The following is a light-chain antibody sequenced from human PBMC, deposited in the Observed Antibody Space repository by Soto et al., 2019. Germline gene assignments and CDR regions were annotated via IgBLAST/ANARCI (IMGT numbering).Light chain of an antibody. Sequence: EIALTQSPATLSLSPGERATLSCRASQSISTYLAWYQQKPGQAPRLLVYDASTRAPGIPARFSGSGSGTDFTLTLSSLGPEHFAVDYCQQGRNGPSEGTFGEGTKVETK. CDR1: QSISTY. J-gene: IGKJ1*01. CDR3: QQGRNGPSEGT. V-gene: IGKV3-11*01. CDR2: DAS.